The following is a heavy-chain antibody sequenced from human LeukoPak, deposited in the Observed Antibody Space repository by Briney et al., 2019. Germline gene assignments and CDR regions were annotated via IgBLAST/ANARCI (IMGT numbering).Heavy chain of an antibody. D-gene: IGHD3-22*01. J-gene: IGHJ4*02. V-gene: IGHV3-23*01. CDR1: GFTFSSYA. CDR3: AKDGLYDDSSGFDY. CDR2: IGGSGGST. Sequence: PGGSLRLSCVASGFTFSSYASSWVRQAPGKGLEWVLVIGGSGGSTSYAHCRKGRVTIYTDNYNNTLCKQMDSLRAEDAAVTDCAKDGLYDDSSGFDYWGQGTLVTVSS.